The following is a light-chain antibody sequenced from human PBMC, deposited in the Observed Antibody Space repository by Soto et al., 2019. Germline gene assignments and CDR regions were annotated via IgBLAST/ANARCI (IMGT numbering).Light chain of an antibody. CDR2: KAS. V-gene: IGKV1-5*03. J-gene: IGKJ1*01. Sequence: DIQMTQSPSTLSASAGDRVTITCRANQSISSWLAWYQQKPGKAPKLLIHKASTLESGVPSRFSGTESGTEFTLTISSLQPDDFATYYCQQYKTYPWTFGQGTKVEIK. CDR1: QSISSW. CDR3: QQYKTYPWT.